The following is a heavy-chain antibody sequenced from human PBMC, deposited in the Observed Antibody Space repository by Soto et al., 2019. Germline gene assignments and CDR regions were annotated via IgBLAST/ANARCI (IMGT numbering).Heavy chain of an antibody. CDR2: ISYDGSNK. J-gene: IGHJ4*02. CDR1: GFTFSSYA. CDR3: ADGGEWSFNFEY. D-gene: IGHD3-3*01. V-gene: IGHV3-30-3*01. Sequence: GSLRLSCSASGFTFSSYAMHWVRQAPGKGLEWVAVISYDGSNKYYADSVKGRFTISRDNSKNTLYLQMNNLRVEDKAVYYCADGGEWSFNFEYWGQGTLVTVSS.